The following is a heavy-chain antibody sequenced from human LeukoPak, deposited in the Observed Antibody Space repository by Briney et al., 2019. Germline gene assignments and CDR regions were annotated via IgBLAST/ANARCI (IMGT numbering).Heavy chain of an antibody. CDR3: AGGDYASSWAYYYRIDG. J-gene: IGHJ6*02. D-gene: IGHD6-13*01. CDR2: MWYDESNK. Sequence: PGKSLRLSCAASGFTFRSYGMHWVRQAPGKGLEWVAVMWYDESNKSYSASVKGRFTVSRDNSKNMLFLQMNSVRVEDNAVYYCAGGDYASSWAYYYRIDGRGQGTTVTVSS. CDR1: GFTFRSYG. V-gene: IGHV3-33*01.